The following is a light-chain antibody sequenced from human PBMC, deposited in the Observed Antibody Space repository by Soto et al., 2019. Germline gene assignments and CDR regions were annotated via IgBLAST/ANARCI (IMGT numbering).Light chain of an antibody. CDR3: QKYGSSHT. Sequence: EIVLTQSPGTLSLSPGARANLSCRATHNIHSDYLAWYQQKLGQAPRLLIYGASSRATGIPDRFSGSGSGTDFTLTISRLEPEDFAVYYCQKYGSSHTFGQGTKLEIK. CDR2: GAS. CDR1: HNIHSDY. J-gene: IGKJ2*01. V-gene: IGKV3-20*01.